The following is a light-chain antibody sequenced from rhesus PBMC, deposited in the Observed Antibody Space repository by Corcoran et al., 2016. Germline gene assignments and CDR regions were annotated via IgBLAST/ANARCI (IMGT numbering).Light chain of an antibody. CDR1: QGISSY. Sequence: DIQMTQSPSSLSASVGDTVTITCRASQGISSYLNWFQQKQGKAPKLLIYAASNLEIGGPSRFSGSGSGTEFTLTISSLQPEDFAAYYCLQHNSYPPTFGPGTKLDIK. CDR2: AAS. V-gene: IGKV1-28*01. J-gene: IGKJ3*01. CDR3: LQHNSYPPT.